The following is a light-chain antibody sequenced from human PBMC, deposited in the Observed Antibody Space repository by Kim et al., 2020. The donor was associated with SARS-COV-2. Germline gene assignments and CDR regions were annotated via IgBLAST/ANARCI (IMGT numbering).Light chain of an antibody. CDR1: QSISSS. J-gene: IGKJ5*01. V-gene: IGKV3-15*01. Sequence: SPGEGATPPCRASQSISSSLPWYQQKPGQAPRVLIYGASAGATGIPASFSGSGSGTEFTLTISNLQSEDFAVYYCQQYAYWRAFGQGTRLEIK. CDR3: QQYAYWRA. CDR2: GAS.